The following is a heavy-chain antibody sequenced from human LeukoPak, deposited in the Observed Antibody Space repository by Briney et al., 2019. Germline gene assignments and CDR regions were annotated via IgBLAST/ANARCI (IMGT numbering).Heavy chain of an antibody. Sequence: GASLRLSCAASGFTFSSYAMSWVRQAPGKGLGWVSAISGSGGSTYYADSVKGRFTISRDNSKNTLYLQMNSLRAEDTAVYYCAKENNWNNIGPIDYWGQGTLVTVSS. CDR3: AKENNWNNIGPIDY. D-gene: IGHD1/OR15-1a*01. J-gene: IGHJ4*02. CDR1: GFTFSSYA. CDR2: ISGSGGST. V-gene: IGHV3-23*01.